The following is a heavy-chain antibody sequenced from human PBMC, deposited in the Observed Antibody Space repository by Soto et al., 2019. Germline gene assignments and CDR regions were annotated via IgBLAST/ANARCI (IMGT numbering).Heavy chain of an antibody. D-gene: IGHD4-17*01. CDR2: ISGSSGSK. J-gene: IGHJ4*02. V-gene: IGHV3-11*06. CDR1: GFIFNDYY. CDR3: ARYAAEVTTFFDQ. Sequence: GSLRLSCAASGFIFNDYYMSWIRQAPGKGLEWLSNISGSSGSKKYADAGKGRFTISRDNAKKSLYLGMHSLRAEDTAMYYCARYAAEVTTFFDQWGQGTLVTVSS.